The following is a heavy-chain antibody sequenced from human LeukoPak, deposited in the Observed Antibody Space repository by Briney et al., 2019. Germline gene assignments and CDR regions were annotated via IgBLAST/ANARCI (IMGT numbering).Heavy chain of an antibody. CDR2: IKTDGSDK. D-gene: IGHD1-20*01. CDR3: ARDNWNDAPGGFDP. Sequence: GGSLRLSCAASGFTFSNYWMSWVRQAPGKGPEWVGDIKTDGSDKYYVGSVKGRFTISRDNAKNSLYLQMNSLRAEDTAVYYCARDNWNDAPGGFDPWGQGTLVTVSS. J-gene: IGHJ5*02. CDR1: GFTFSNYW. V-gene: IGHV3-7*01.